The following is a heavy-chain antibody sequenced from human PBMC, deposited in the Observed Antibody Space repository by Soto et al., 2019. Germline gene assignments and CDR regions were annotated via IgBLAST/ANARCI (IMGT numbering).Heavy chain of an antibody. CDR1: GGSISSYY. D-gene: IGHD3-9*01. Sequence: QVQLQESGPGLVKPSETLSLTCTVSGGSISSYYWSWIRQPPGKGLEWIGYIYYSGSTNYNPSLKSRVTISVDTSKNQFSLKLSSVTAADTAVYYCARATLTNLLRYFDWGYLEMWHHYMDVWGKGTTVTVSS. CDR2: IYYSGST. J-gene: IGHJ6*03. V-gene: IGHV4-59*01. CDR3: ARATLTNLLRYFDWGYLEMWHHYMDV.